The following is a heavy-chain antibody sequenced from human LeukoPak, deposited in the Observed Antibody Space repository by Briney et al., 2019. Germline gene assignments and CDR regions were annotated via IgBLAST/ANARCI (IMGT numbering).Heavy chain of an antibody. V-gene: IGHV3-66*01. CDR3: ARDSRGSYIFVY. Sequence: PGGSLSLSSAASGFTVSSNYMSWVRQAPGKGLEWGSVIYSGGSTSYADSAKGRFTISRDNSKNTLYLQMNSLRAEDTAVYYCARDSRGSYIFVYWGQGTLVTVSS. D-gene: IGHD1-26*01. CDR1: GFTVSSNY. CDR2: IYSGGST. J-gene: IGHJ4*02.